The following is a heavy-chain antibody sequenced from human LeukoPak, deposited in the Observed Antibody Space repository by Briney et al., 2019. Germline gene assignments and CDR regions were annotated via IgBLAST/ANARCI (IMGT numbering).Heavy chain of an antibody. CDR2: IYTSGST. J-gene: IGHJ5*02. D-gene: IGHD3-3*01. Sequence: TLSLTCTVSGGSISSGSYYWSWIRQPAGKGLEWIGRIYTSGSTNYNPSLKSRVTISVDTSKNQFSLKLSSVTAADTAVYYCARGVEDDFWSGYPNWFDPWGPGTLVTVSS. CDR3: ARGVEDDFWSGYPNWFDP. V-gene: IGHV4-61*02. CDR1: GGSISSGSYY.